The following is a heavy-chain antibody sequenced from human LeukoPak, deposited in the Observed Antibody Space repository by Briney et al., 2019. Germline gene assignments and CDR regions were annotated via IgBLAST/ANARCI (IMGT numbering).Heavy chain of an antibody. CDR3: ANEYSSSSAGDY. J-gene: IGHJ4*02. CDR2: ISYDGSNK. V-gene: IGHV3-30*18. CDR1: GFTFSSYG. D-gene: IGHD6-6*01. Sequence: GRSLRLSCAASGFTFSSYGMHWVRQAPGKGLEWVAVISYDGSNKYYADSVKGRFTISRDNSKNTLYLHMNSLRAEDTAVYYCANEYSSSSAGDYWGQGTLVTVSS.